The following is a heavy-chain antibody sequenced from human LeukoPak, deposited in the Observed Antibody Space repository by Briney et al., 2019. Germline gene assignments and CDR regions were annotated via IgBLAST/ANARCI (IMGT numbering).Heavy chain of an antibody. J-gene: IGHJ6*02. CDR3: ATERSNYYDILTGYGRYYYYGMDV. D-gene: IGHD3-9*01. CDR1: GYTLTELS. Sequence: GASVKVSCKVSGYTLTELSMHWVRQAPGKGLEWMGGFDPEDGETTYAQKFQGRVTMTEDTSTDTAYMELSSLRSEDTAVYYCATERSNYYDILTGYGRYYYYGMDVWGQGTTVTVSS. V-gene: IGHV1-24*01. CDR2: FDPEDGET.